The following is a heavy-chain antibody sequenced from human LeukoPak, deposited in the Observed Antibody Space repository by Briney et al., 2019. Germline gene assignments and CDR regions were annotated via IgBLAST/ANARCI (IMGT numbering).Heavy chain of an antibody. CDR3: AKVRWEWLSAVAGLNLDY. CDR1: GFTFSSYA. CDR2: ISYDGSNK. D-gene: IGHD6-19*01. Sequence: PGGSLRLSCAASGFTFSSYAMHWVRQAPGKGLEWVAVISYDGSNKYYADSVKGRFTISRDNSKNTLYLQMNSLRAEDTAVYYCAKVRWEWLSAVAGLNLDYWGQGTLVTVSS. V-gene: IGHV3-30-3*01. J-gene: IGHJ4*02.